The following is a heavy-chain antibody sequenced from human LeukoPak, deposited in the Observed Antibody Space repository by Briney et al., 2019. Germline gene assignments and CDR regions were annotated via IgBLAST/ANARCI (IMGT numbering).Heavy chain of an antibody. CDR2: IYSGDSEA. CDR3: ARHYTAMTQFDY. CDR1: GYRFTVYW. J-gene: IGHJ4*02. V-gene: IGHV5-51*01. Sequence: GESLKISCKASGYRFTVYWIAWVRQMPGKGLEWMGSIYSGDSEARYSPSSQGQVTMSVDKSISTAYLQWGSLKASDTATYYCARHYTAMTQFDYWGQGTWSPSPQ. D-gene: IGHD5-18*01.